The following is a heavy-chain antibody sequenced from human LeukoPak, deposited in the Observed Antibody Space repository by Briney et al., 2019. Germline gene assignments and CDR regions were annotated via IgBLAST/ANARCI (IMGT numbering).Heavy chain of an antibody. J-gene: IGHJ6*03. D-gene: IGHD3-3*01. V-gene: IGHV1-69*05. CDR2: IIPIFGTA. CDR1: GGTFSSYA. Sequence: SVKVSCKASGGTFSSYAISWVRQAPGQGLEWMGRIIPIFGTANYAQKFQGRVTITTDESTSTAYMELSSLRSEDTAVYYCARDSAIFGVVIPMDAWGKGTTVTVSS. CDR3: ARDSAIFGVVIPMDA.